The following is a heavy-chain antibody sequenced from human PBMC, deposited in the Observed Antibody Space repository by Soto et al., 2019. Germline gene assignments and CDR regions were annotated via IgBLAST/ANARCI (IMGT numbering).Heavy chain of an antibody. V-gene: IGHV3-30-3*01. Sequence: QVQLVESGGGVVQPGRSLRLSCAASGLTFSSCAMHWVRQAPGKGLEWVALISYDGSNKYYADSVKGRFTISKDNYKKTLYLQMNSLRAEDTAVYYCARDKRDLRFLEWSYYFDYWGQGTLVTVSS. CDR1: GLTFSSCA. J-gene: IGHJ4*02. D-gene: IGHD3-3*01. CDR3: ARDKRDLRFLEWSYYFDY. CDR2: ISYDGSNK.